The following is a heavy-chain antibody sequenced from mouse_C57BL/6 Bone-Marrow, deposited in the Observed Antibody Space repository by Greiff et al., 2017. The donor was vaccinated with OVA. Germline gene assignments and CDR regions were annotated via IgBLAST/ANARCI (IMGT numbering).Heavy chain of an antibody. CDR3: ARDLYYYGSSPHWYFDV. CDR2: INYDGSST. CDR1: GFTFSDYY. D-gene: IGHD1-1*01. Sequence: EVKLMESEGGLVQPGSSMKLSCTASGFTFSDYYMAWVRQVPEKGLEWVANINYDGSSTYYLDSLKSRFIISRDNAKNILYLQMSSLKSEDTATYYCARDLYYYGSSPHWYFDVWGTGTTVTVSS. V-gene: IGHV5-16*01. J-gene: IGHJ1*03.